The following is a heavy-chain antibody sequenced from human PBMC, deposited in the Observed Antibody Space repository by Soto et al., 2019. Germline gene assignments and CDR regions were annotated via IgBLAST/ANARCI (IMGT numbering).Heavy chain of an antibody. CDR3: ARWSAIVGGADALDV. J-gene: IGHJ3*01. CDR1: GYTFINYG. V-gene: IGHV1-18*01. D-gene: IGHD1-26*01. Sequence: QVQLVQSGAEVKKPGASVRVSCKTSGYTFINYGITWVRQSPGQGLEWMGWLSAYNGDTSSSEKLQDRFTMTTDTSTNTVYMDMRSLTSDDTAVYYGARWSAIVGGADALDVWGQGTMVIVSS. CDR2: LSAYNGDT.